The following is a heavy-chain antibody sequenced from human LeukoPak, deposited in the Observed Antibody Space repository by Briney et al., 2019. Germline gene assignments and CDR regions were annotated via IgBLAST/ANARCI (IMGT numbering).Heavy chain of an antibody. D-gene: IGHD4/OR15-4a*01. CDR3: ARDHLPAGAPGYYMDV. V-gene: IGHV4-59*11. J-gene: IGHJ6*03. CDR2: IYNSGIT. Sequence: KPSETLSLPCTVSGGSFSSHVWSWIRQPPGKGRGWIGYIYNSGITKYNPSLKSRVTMSVDTSQKQFSLMLRSVTAADTAVYYCARDHLPAGAPGYYMDVWGKGTTVTVSS. CDR1: GGSFSSHV.